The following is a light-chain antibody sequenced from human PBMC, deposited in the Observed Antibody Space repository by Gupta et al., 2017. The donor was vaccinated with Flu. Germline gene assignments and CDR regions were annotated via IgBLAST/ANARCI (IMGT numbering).Light chain of an antibody. CDR2: EVS. CDR3: SSYKKTGTYV. CDR1: SSDVGRYNY. Sequence: QSALTQPASVSGSAVQSITISCTGTSSDVGRYNYVFWYQQHPGKAHKLMIYEVSDRPSGVANRFSGSKSGNTASLTISGLQVEDEADYYCSSYKKTGTYVFGTGTKGTVL. J-gene: IGLJ1*01. V-gene: IGLV2-14*01.